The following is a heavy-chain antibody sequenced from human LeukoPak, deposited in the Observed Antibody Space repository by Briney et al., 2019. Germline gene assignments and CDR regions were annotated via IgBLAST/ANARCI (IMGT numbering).Heavy chain of an antibody. CDR3: ARHSLSTSSIYYYYYMDV. V-gene: IGHV4-4*09. D-gene: IGHD2-2*01. Sequence: SETLSLTCTVSGGSISSYYWSWIRQPPGKVLEWIGYIYTSGSTNYNPSLKSRVTISVDTSKNQFSLKLSSVTAADTAVYYCARHSLSTSSIYYYYYMDVWGKGTTVTVSS. J-gene: IGHJ6*03. CDR1: GGSISSYY. CDR2: IYTSGST.